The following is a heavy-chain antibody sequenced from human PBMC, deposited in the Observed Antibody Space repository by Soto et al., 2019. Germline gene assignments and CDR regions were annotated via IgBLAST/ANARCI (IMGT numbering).Heavy chain of an antibody. Sequence: SETLSLTCTVSGGSISSSSYYWGWIRQPPGKGLEWIGSIYYSGSTNYNPSLKSRVTISVDTSKNQFSLKLSSVTAADTAVYYCARDHYGDTAFDIWGQGTMVTVSS. CDR1: GGSISSSSYY. J-gene: IGHJ3*02. CDR3: ARDHYGDTAFDI. D-gene: IGHD4-17*01. CDR2: IYYSGST. V-gene: IGHV4-39*07.